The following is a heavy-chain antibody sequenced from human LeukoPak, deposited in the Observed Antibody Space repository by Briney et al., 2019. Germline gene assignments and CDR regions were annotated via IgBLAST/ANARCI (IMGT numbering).Heavy chain of an antibody. CDR1: GGSFSGYY. Sequence: PSETLSLTCAVYGGSFSGYYWSWIRQPPGKGLEWIGEINHSGSTNYNPSLKSRVTISVDTSENQFSLKLSSVTAADTAVYYCARGRRSRYFDLWGRGTLVTVSS. CDR3: ARGRRSRYFDL. V-gene: IGHV4-34*01. CDR2: INHSGST. D-gene: IGHD1-26*01. J-gene: IGHJ2*01.